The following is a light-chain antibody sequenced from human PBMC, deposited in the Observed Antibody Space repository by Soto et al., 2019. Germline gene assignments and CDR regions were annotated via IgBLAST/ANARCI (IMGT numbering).Light chain of an antibody. J-gene: IGKJ1*01. CDR1: QSVTSSH. CDR2: GAS. Sequence: EIVLTQSPGTLSLSPGERATLSCRASQSVTSSHLAWYQQKPGQAPRLLIFGASNRATGIPDRFSGSGSGTDFTLTNNRLEPEDFALYYGHPYGSSRTFGQGTKVEIK. CDR3: HPYGSSRT. V-gene: IGKV3-20*01.